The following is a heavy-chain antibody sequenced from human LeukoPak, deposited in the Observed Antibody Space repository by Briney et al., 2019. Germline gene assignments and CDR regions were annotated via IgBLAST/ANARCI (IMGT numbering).Heavy chain of an antibody. V-gene: IGHV3-23*01. J-gene: IGHJ4*02. CDR2: ISGSGDST. CDR3: AKSDGDYGRFDY. D-gene: IGHD4-17*01. CDR1: GFTFSNYA. Sequence: GGSLRLSCAASGFTFSNYAMRWVRQAPGKGLEWVSGISGSGDSTYYADSVKGRFTISRDNSKNTLYLQMNSLRAEDTAVYYCAKSDGDYGRFDYWGQGTLVTVSS.